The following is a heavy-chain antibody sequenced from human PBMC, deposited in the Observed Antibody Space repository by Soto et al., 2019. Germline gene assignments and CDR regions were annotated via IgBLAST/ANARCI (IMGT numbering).Heavy chain of an antibody. J-gene: IGHJ4*02. CDR2: ISSSSSYI. D-gene: IGHD5-12*01. CDR1: GFTFSSYS. CDR3: ARDSRDYSGYDYDY. V-gene: IGHV3-21*01. Sequence: GGSLRLSCAASGFTFSSYSMNWVRQAPGKGLEWVSSISSSSSYIYYADSVKGRFTISRDNAKNSLYLQMNSLGAEDTAVYYCARDSRDYSGYDYDYWGQGTLVTVSS.